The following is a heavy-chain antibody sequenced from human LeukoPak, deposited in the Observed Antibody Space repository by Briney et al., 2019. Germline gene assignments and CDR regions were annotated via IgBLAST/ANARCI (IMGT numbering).Heavy chain of an antibody. D-gene: IGHD3-22*01. CDR3: ARRLLRYYYDSSGYYDFDY. J-gene: IGHJ4*02. V-gene: IGHV5-51*01. CDR1: GYSFTSYW. CDR2: IYPGDSDT. Sequence: GESLKISCKGSGYSFTSYWIGWVRQMPGKGLEWMGIIYPGDSDTRYSPSFQGQVTISADKSISTAYLQWSSLKASDTAMYYCARRLLRYYYDSSGYYDFDYWGQGSLVIVSS.